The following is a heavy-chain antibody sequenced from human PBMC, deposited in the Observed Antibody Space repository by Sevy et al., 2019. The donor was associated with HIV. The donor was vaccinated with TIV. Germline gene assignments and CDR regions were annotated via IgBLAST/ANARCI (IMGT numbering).Heavy chain of an antibody. CDR2: ISSSGSTI. V-gene: IGHV3-48*03. CDR3: ASILGSLLWFGESSMDV. Sequence: GGYLRLSCAASGFTFSSYEMNWVRQAPGKGLEWVSYISSSGSTIYYADSVKGRFTISRDNAKNSLYLQMNSLRAEDTAVYYCASILGSLLWFGESSMDVWGQGTTVTVSS. J-gene: IGHJ6*02. D-gene: IGHD3-10*01. CDR1: GFTFSSYE.